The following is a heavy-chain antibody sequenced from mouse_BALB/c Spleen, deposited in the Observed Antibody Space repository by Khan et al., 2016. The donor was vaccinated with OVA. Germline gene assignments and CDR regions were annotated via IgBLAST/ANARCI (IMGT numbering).Heavy chain of an antibody. CDR1: GFTFSSFG. D-gene: IGHD2-4*01. V-gene: IGHV5-17*02. CDR2: ISSGSATI. CDR3: ARSLITTGYFDV. Sequence: EVELVESGGGLVQPGGSRKLSCAASGFTFSSFGMHWVRQAPEKGLEWVAYISSGSATIYYADTVKGRFTISRANTKNTLFLQMTSLRSEDTAIYYCARSLITTGYFDVWGAGTTVTVSS. J-gene: IGHJ1*01.